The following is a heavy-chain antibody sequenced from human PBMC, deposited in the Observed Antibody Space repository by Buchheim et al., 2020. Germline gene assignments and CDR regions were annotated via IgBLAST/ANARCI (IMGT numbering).Heavy chain of an antibody. Sequence: QVQLQESGPGLVKPSQTLSLTCTVSGDSVSGGAYYWTWIRQHPGQGLEWIGYVHYSGSTYYNPSLKSRVALSIDTSTNQFSLRLNSMTAADTAVYFCARLLIDYGDYYFDSWGHGTL. CDR2: VHYSGST. CDR3: ARLLIDYGDYYFDS. D-gene: IGHD4-17*01. CDR1: GDSVSGGAYY. J-gene: IGHJ4*01. V-gene: IGHV4-31*03.